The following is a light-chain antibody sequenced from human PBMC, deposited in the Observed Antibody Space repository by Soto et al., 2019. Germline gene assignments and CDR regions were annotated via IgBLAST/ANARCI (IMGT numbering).Light chain of an antibody. Sequence: CTGXSSDVGGYNYVSWYQQHPGKAPKLMIYDVSNRPSGVSNRFSGSKSGNTASLTISGLQAEDEGDYYCSSYTSSSAYVFGTGTKLTVL. CDR3: SSYTSSSAYV. J-gene: IGLJ1*01. CDR2: DVS. CDR1: SSDVGGYNY. V-gene: IGLV2-14*04.